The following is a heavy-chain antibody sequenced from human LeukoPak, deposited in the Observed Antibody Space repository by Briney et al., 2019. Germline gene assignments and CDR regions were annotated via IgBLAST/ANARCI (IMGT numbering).Heavy chain of an antibody. V-gene: IGHV1-69*05. D-gene: IGHD6-13*01. J-gene: IGHJ5*02. CDR2: IIPIFGTA. CDR1: GGTFSSYA. Sequence: GSSVKVSCKASGGTFSSYAISWVRQAPGQGLEWMGRIIPIFGTANYAQKFQGRVTITTDESTSTAYMELSSLRSEDTAVCYCAREGIAAAGTVVPFDPWGQGTLVTVSS. CDR3: AREGIAAAGTVVPFDP.